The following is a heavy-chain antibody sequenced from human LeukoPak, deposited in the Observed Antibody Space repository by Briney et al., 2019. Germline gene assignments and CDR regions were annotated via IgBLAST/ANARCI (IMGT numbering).Heavy chain of an antibody. CDR3: ARPYSSSDPFDY. J-gene: IGHJ4*02. Sequence: ASVKVSCKASGYTFTGYYMHWVRQAPGQGLEWMGRINPNSGGTNHAQKFQGRVTMTRDTSISTAYMELSRLRSDDTAVYYCARPYSSSDPFDYWGQGTLVTVSS. CDR2: INPNSGGT. D-gene: IGHD6-6*01. CDR1: GYTFTGYY. V-gene: IGHV1-2*06.